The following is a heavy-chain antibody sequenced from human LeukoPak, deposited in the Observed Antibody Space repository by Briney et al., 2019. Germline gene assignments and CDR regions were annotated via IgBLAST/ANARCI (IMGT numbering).Heavy chain of an antibody. J-gene: IGHJ4*02. CDR2: VWHDGSDK. D-gene: IGHD6-19*01. V-gene: IGHV3-33*01. CDR1: GFTFSRYG. Sequence: GSLRLSCEVSGFTFSRYGMHWVRQAPGKGLEWVAVVWHDGSDKLYADSVKGRFTISRDNSKNMLYLQMNSLRAEDTAVYYCARDLAVAGGGDYWGQGTLVTVSS. CDR3: ARDLAVAGGGDY.